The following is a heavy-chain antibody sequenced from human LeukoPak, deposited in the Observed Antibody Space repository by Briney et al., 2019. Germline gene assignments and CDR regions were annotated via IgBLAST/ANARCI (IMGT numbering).Heavy chain of an antibody. Sequence: GASVKISCKASGYTFTSYGISWVRQAPGQGLEWMGWISAYNGNTNYAQKLQGRVTMTTDTSTSTAYMELRSLRSDDTAVYYCARDQWELLRVYYYYMDVWGKGTTVTISS. D-gene: IGHD1-26*01. V-gene: IGHV1-18*01. CDR2: ISAYNGNT. CDR1: GYTFTSYG. J-gene: IGHJ6*03. CDR3: ARDQWELLRVYYYYMDV.